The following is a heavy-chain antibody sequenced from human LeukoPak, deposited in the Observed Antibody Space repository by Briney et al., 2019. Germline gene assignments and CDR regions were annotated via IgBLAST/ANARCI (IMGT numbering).Heavy chain of an antibody. CDR3: VKEFWAAAGTVGLFDF. J-gene: IGHJ4*02. D-gene: IGHD6-13*01. Sequence: GGSLRLSCGASGFTFSTYAMGWVRQAPGKGLEWVSSISGTGGSTSYAASVKGRFTISRDQSKDTLYLQMNSLRAEDTALYYCVKEFWAAAGTVGLFDFWGLGTPVTVSS. V-gene: IGHV3-23*01. CDR1: GFTFSTYA. CDR2: ISGTGGST.